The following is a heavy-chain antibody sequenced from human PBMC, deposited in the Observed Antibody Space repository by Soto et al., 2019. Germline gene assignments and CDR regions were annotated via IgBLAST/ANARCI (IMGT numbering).Heavy chain of an antibody. Sequence: SETLSLTCAVYGGTFSGYYWSWIRQTPGKGLEWIGEINHSGSTNYNPSLKSRVTISVDTSKNQFSLKLSSVTAADTAVYYCAREWEGGYCSGGSCSSRDAFDIWGQGTMVTVSS. CDR1: GGTFSGYY. CDR2: INHSGST. V-gene: IGHV4-34*01. CDR3: AREWEGGYCSGGSCSSRDAFDI. D-gene: IGHD2-15*01. J-gene: IGHJ3*02.